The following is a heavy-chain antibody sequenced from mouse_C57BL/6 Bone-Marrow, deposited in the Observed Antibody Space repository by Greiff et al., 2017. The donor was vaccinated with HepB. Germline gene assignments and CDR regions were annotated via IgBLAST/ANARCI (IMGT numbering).Heavy chain of an antibody. CDR2: IYPGGGYT. Sequence: QVQLQQSGAELVRPGTSVKMSCKASGYTFTNYWIGWAKRRPGHGLEWIGDIYPGGGYTNYNEKFKGKATLTADKSSSTAYMQFSSLTSEDSAIYYCARRDYKGYFDVGGTGTTVTVSS. D-gene: IGHD2-12*01. J-gene: IGHJ1*03. V-gene: IGHV1-63*01. CDR1: GYTFTNYW. CDR3: ARRDYKGYFDV.